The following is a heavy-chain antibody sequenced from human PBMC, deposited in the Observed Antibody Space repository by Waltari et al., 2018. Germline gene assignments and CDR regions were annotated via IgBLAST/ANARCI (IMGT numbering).Heavy chain of an antibody. J-gene: IGHJ5*02. CDR3: TRDRVGYCSGGTCYSRWFDP. D-gene: IGHD2-15*01. CDR2: FDPEYGEA. CDR1: GYSLTQTA. V-gene: IGHV1-24*01. Sequence: QVQLVQSGAEVKKPGASVKVSCRVSGYSLTQTAFPWVRRAPGKGLEWLGGFDPEYGEAVYAQEFQGRVTMTEDTSKDTAYMELSSLTYEDTAVYYCTRDRVGYCSGGTCYSRWFDPWGQGTLVTVSS.